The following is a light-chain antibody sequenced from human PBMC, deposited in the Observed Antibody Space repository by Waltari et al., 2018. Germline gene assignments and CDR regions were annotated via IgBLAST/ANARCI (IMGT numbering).Light chain of an antibody. Sequence: NFMLTQPHSVSESPGKTVTISCTRSSGSIATNYVQWYQQRPGSAPTTIIYEDKQRPSGVPDRFSGSIDSSSNSASLTISGLKTEDEADYYCQSYDNSLTVFGGGTRLTDL. V-gene: IGLV6-57*04. J-gene: IGLJ3*02. CDR3: QSYDNSLTV. CDR2: EDK. CDR1: SGSIATNY.